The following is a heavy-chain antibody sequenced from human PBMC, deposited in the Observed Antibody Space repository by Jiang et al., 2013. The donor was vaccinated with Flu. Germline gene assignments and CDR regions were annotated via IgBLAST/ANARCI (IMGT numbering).Heavy chain of an antibody. J-gene: IGHJ4*02. CDR3: ARDVGLRGSIEY. D-gene: IGHD1-26*01. CDR2: ISVKGSST. CDR1: GFTFNTYA. Sequence: QLVESGGGLVQPGGSLRLSCEVSGFTFNTYAMHWVRQAPGKGLEYVSAISVKGSSTYYSDSVKGRFIISRDDSKSTLYLQMGSLRLEDTAIYYCARDVGLRGSIEYWGQGTLVIVSS. V-gene: IGHV3-64*07.